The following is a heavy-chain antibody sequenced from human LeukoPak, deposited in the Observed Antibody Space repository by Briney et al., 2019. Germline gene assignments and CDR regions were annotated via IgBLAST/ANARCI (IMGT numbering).Heavy chain of an antibody. CDR1: GFSLSTSGVG. V-gene: IGHV2-5*01. J-gene: IGHJ3*02. CDR2: IYWNDDK. Sequence: KKSGPTLVKPTQTLTLTCTFSGFSLSTSGVGVGWIRQPPGKALEWLALIYWNDDKRYSPSLKSRLTITKDTSRNQVVLTMTNMDPVDTATYYCAHKNNRNYGEAFDIWGQGTMVTVSS. D-gene: IGHD1-7*01. CDR3: AHKNNRNYGEAFDI.